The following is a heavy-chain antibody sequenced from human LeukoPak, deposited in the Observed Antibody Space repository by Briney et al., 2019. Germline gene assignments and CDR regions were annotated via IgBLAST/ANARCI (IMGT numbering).Heavy chain of an antibody. CDR2: IYSSGST. CDR3: ARGRTDYYDSSGYYVRAFDI. CDR1: GGSISTYY. V-gene: IGHV4-4*07. D-gene: IGHD3-22*01. Sequence: SETLSLTCTVSGGSISTYYWSWIRQPAGKGLEWIGRIYSSGSTNYNPSLQSRVTMSVDTSKNQFSLKLSSVTAADTAVYYCARGRTDYYDSSGYYVRAFDIWGQGTMVTVSS. J-gene: IGHJ3*02.